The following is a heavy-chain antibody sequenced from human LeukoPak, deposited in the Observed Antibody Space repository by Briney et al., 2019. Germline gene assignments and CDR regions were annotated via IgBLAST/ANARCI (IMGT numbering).Heavy chain of an antibody. D-gene: IGHD2-2*01. V-gene: IGHV1-18*04. CDR1: GYTFTSYG. Sequence: GASVKVSCKASGYTFTSYGISWVRQAPGRGLEWMGWISAYNGNTNYAQKLQGRVTMTTDTSTSTAYMELRSLRSDDTAVYYCARARGEVVPAAAPFDYWGQGTLVTVSS. CDR2: ISAYNGNT. CDR3: ARARGEVVPAAAPFDY. J-gene: IGHJ4*02.